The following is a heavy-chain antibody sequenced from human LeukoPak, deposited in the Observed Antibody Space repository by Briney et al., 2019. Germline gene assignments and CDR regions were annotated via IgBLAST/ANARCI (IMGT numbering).Heavy chain of an antibody. V-gene: IGHV3-21*04. Sequence: GGSLRLSCAASGFTFSSYSMNWVRQAPGKGLEWVSSITSSSTYIYYADSVKGRFTISRDNAKNSLYLQMNSLRAEDTAVYYCARVEPYGDYVSYWGQGTLVTVSS. CDR2: ITSSSTYI. D-gene: IGHD4-17*01. CDR1: GFTFSSYS. CDR3: ARVEPYGDYVSY. J-gene: IGHJ4*02.